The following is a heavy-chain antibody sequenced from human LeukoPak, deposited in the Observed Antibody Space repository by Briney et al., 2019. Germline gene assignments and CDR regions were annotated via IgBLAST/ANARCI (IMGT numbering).Heavy chain of an antibody. V-gene: IGHV3-30*02. J-gene: IGHJ4*02. D-gene: IGHD3-3*01. CDR3: VKNAKAVTISGVPSQGY. Sequence: PGGSLRLSCAASGFTFSNYGMHWVRQAPGKGLDWVAFIQYDGSNKYYADSVKGRFTISRDNSKNTVYLQMNSLRPEDTAVYYCVKNAKAVTISGVPSQGYWGQGTLVTVSS. CDR1: GFTFSNYG. CDR2: IQYDGSNK.